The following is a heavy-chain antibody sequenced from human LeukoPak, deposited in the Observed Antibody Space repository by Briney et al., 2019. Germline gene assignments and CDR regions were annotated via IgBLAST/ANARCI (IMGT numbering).Heavy chain of an antibody. D-gene: IGHD6-19*01. CDR1: A. CDR3: AKRPIAVAGSYPDDY. Sequence: AMSWVXXXPGKGLEWVSAISGSGGSTYYADSVKGRFTISRDNSKNTLYLQMNSLRAEDTAVYYCAKRPIAVAGSYPDDYWGQGTLVTVSS. V-gene: IGHV3-23*01. CDR2: ISGSGGST. J-gene: IGHJ4*02.